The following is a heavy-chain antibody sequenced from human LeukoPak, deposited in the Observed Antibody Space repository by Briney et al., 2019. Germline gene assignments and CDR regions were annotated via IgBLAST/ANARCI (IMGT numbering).Heavy chain of an antibody. CDR2: IYYSGST. CDR1: GGSISSGSYY. CDR3: ARVYCSSTSCYYYYYMDV. V-gene: IGHV4-61*01. D-gene: IGHD2-2*01. Sequence: PSQTLSLTCTVSGGSISSGSYYWSWIRQLPGKGLEWIGYIYYSGSTNYNPSLKSRVTISVDTSKNQFSLKLSSVTAADTAVYYCARVYCSSTSCYYYYYMDVWGKGTTVTVSS. J-gene: IGHJ6*03.